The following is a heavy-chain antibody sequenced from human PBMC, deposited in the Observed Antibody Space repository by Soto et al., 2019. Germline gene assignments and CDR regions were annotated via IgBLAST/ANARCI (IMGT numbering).Heavy chain of an antibody. Sequence: PGESLKISCKGSGYRFSSYWIAWVRQMPGKGLEWMGIIYPGDSDTRYSPSFQGQVTFSVDKSNNTAYLQWSSLKASDTAMYYCARQGSNGAYYYYGMDVWAQGTAVTVS. CDR1: GYRFSSYW. D-gene: IGHD2-8*01. CDR3: ARQGSNGAYYYYGMDV. J-gene: IGHJ6*02. V-gene: IGHV5-51*01. CDR2: IYPGDSDT.